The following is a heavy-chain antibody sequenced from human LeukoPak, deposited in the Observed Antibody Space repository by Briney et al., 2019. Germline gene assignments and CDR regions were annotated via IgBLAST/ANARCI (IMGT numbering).Heavy chain of an antibody. J-gene: IGHJ3*02. V-gene: IGHV4-4*02. CDR1: GGSISSNNW. D-gene: IGHD3-10*01. CDR2: IYHSGSP. Sequence: SETLSLTCAVSGGSISSNNWWGWVRQPPGKGLEWIGEIYHSGSPNYNPSLKSRVTISVDKSRNHFSLNLSSVTAADTAVYYCARDPSTYYYGSGSRNDAFDIWGQGTMVTVSS. CDR3: ARDPSTYYYGSGSRNDAFDI.